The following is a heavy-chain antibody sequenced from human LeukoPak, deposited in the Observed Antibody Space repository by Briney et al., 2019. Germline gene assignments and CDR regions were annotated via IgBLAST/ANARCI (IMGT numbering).Heavy chain of an antibody. J-gene: IGHJ4*02. CDR3: ARVAGFTFDY. CDR2: IYYSGST. Sequence: SETLSLTCTVSGGSISSSNYYWGWIRQPPGKGLEYIGSIYYSGSTYYNPSLKSRVTISVDTSKNQFSLKLSSVTAADTAVYYCARVAGFTFDYWGQGTLVTVSS. D-gene: IGHD3-9*01. V-gene: IGHV4-39*07. CDR1: GGSISSSNYY.